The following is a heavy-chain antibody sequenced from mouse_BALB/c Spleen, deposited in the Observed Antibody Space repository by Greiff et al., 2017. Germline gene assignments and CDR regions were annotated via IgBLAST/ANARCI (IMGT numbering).Heavy chain of an antibody. D-gene: IGHD2-4*01. CDR1: GYTFTEYT. Sequence: VQLKESGPELVKPGASVKISCKTSGYTFTEYTMHWVKQSHGKSLEWIGGINPNNGGTSYNQKFKGKATLTVDKSSSTAYMELRSLTSEDSAVYYGVYDYDEGVGDYYAMDYWGQGTSVTVSS. CDR3: VYDYDEGVGDYYAMDY. J-gene: IGHJ4*01. V-gene: IGHV1-18*01. CDR2: INPNNGGT.